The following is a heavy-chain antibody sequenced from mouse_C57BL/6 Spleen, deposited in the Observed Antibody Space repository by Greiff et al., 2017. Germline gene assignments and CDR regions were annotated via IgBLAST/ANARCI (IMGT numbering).Heavy chain of an antibody. D-gene: IGHD1-1*01. CDR3: ALITTGVAPFDY. CDR1: GYSFTGYF. Sequence: VHVKQSGPELVKPGDSVKISCKASGYSFTGYFMNWVMQSHGKSLEWIGRINPYNGDTFYNQKFKGKATLTVDKSSSTAHMELRSLTSEDSAVYYCALITTGVAPFDYWGQGTTLTVSS. CDR2: INPYNGDT. V-gene: IGHV1-20*01. J-gene: IGHJ2*01.